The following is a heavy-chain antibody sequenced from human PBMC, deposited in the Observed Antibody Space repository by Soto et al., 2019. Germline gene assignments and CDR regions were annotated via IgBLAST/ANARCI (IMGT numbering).Heavy chain of an antibody. V-gene: IGHV3-30*04. D-gene: IGHD2-2*01. J-gene: IGHJ4*02. CDR2: VSSDGNHA. CDR3: ARDSAYSTASTHFDH. Sequence: QVQLVESGGGVVQPGNSLRLSCVGSGFTFSSDALHWVRQAPGKGLEWVAVVSSDGNHAYYPDHVKGRFTISRANSQSTVYLQMKSLKPEDTATYYCARDSAYSTASTHFDHWGQGTLVTVSS. CDR1: GFTFSSDA.